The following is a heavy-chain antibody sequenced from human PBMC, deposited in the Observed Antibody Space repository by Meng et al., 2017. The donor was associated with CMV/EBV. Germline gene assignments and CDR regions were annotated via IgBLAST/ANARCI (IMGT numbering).Heavy chain of an antibody. J-gene: IGHJ4*02. CDR2: ISAYNGNT. CDR1: GYTFTSYY. D-gene: IGHD1-26*01. CDR3: ARVGGYPAGEGYYFDY. Sequence: ASVKVSCKASGYTFTSYYMHWVRQAPGQGLEWMGWISAYNGNTNYAQKLQGRVTMTTDTSTSTAYMELRGLRSDDTAVYYCARVGGYPAGEGYYFDYWGQGTLVTVSS. V-gene: IGHV1-18*04.